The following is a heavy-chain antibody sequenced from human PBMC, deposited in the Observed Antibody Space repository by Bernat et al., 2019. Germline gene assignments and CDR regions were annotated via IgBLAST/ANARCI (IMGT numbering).Heavy chain of an antibody. CDR2: IYSGGHT. Sequence: EVQLVESGGGLVQAGGSLRLSCAASGFTVSNSYMTWVRQAPGKGLEWVSVIYSGGHTYYADSVKGRFTISRDNFKNTLDLQMNSLRAEDTAVYYCARVPGIAARPPSDAFDIWGQGTMVTVSS. CDR1: GFTVSNSY. D-gene: IGHD6-6*01. CDR3: ARVPGIAARPPSDAFDI. V-gene: IGHV3-66*01. J-gene: IGHJ3*02.